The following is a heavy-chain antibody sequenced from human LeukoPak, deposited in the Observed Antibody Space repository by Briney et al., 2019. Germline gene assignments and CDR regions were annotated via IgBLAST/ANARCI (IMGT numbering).Heavy chain of an antibody. J-gene: IGHJ4*02. Sequence: GGTLRLSCAASGFTFSSYGMSWVRQAPGKGLEWVSAISGSGGSTYYADSVKGQFTISRDNSKNTLYLQMNSLRAEDTAVYYCAKDQGVFGDGYDYWGQGTLVTVSS. CDR2: ISGSGGST. CDR3: AKDQGVFGDGYDY. CDR1: GFTFSSYG. V-gene: IGHV3-23*01. D-gene: IGHD5-24*01.